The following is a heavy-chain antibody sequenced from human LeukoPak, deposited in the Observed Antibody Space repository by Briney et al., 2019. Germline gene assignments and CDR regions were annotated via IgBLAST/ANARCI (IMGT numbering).Heavy chain of an antibody. J-gene: IGHJ6*02. V-gene: IGHV3-53*01. Sequence: QTGGSLRLSCAASGFTVSSNYLSWVRQAPGKGLDWVSVIYSGGSTYYADSVKGRFTISRDNSKNTMYLQMNSLAAEDTAMYYCARGPTMYGLDVWGQGTTVTVSS. CDR2: IYSGGST. CDR1: GFTVSSNY. CDR3: ARGPTMYGLDV.